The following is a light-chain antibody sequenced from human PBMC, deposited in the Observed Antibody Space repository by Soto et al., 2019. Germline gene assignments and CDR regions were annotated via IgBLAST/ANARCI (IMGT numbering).Light chain of an antibody. CDR3: QQSYSTPYT. CDR1: QTISSW. CDR2: KAS. J-gene: IGKJ2*01. Sequence: DIQMTQSPSTLSGSVGDRVTITCRASQTISSWLAWYQQKPGKAPKLLIYKASTLKSGVPSRFRGSGSGTEFTLTISSLQPDDFATYYCQQSYSTPYTFGQGTKVDIK. V-gene: IGKV1-5*03.